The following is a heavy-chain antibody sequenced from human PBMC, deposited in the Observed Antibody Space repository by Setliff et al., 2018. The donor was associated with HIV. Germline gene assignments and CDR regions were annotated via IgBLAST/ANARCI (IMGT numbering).Heavy chain of an antibody. Sequence: SETLSLTCSVSGGSISSSTYYWGWIRQPPGKGLEWIGDIFYTGNTYYNPSLKSRVAISVHTSENQFSLKLNSVTAADTAVYYCARDTGYILSGYRPHWYFDLWGRGTLVTVSS. V-gene: IGHV4-39*02. CDR3: ARDTGYILSGYRPHWYFDL. J-gene: IGHJ2*01. D-gene: IGHD3-9*01. CDR1: GGSISSSTYY. CDR2: IFYTGNT.